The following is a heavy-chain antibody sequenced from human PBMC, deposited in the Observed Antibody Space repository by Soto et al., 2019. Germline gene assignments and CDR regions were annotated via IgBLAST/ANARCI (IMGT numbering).Heavy chain of an antibody. J-gene: IGHJ6*02. CDR1: GYTFTSYG. V-gene: IGHV1-18*01. Sequence: ASVRVSCKASGYTFTSYGISWVRQAPGQGLEWMGWISAYNGNTNYAQKLQGRVTMTTDTSTSTAYMELRSLRSDDTAVYYCARDLGSRSWGTWGYYYGMDFWGQGTRVSFSS. CDR2: ISAYNGNT. D-gene: IGHD6-13*01. CDR3: ARDLGSRSWGTWGYYYGMDF.